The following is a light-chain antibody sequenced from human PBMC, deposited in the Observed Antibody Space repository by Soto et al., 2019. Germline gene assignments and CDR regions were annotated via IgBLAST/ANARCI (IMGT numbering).Light chain of an antibody. CDR1: QSVDSSY. V-gene: IGKV3-20*01. CDR2: GAS. Sequence: EIVLTQSPGTLSLSPGERATLSCRASQSVDSSYLAWYQQRPGQAPRLLIYGASSRATGIPDRFSGSGSGTDFTLTISRLEPEDFAVYYCQQYGRSPRTFGQGTKV. CDR3: QQYGRSPRT. J-gene: IGKJ1*01.